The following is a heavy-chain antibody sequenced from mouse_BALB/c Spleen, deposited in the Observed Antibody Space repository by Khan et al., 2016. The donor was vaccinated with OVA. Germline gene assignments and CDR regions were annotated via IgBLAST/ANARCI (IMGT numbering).Heavy chain of an antibody. V-gene: IGHV5-17*02. CDR1: GFTFSSFG. J-gene: IGHJ1*01. CDR3: AEAGGNFHWYFDV. Sequence: EVQVVESGGGLVQPGGSRKLSCAASGFTFSSFGMHWVRQAPKKGLEWVAYMSSGSSTIYYVDTVKGRFTISRDNPKNTLFMQMTSLRSEDTAMYYCAEAGGNFHWYFDVWGAGTPVTVSS. CDR2: MSSGSSTI. D-gene: IGHD2-1*01.